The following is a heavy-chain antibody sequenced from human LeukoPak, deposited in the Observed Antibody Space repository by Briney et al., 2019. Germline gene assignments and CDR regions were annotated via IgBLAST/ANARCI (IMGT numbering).Heavy chain of an antibody. CDR3: AGEGKLKSIAY. CDR1: GFTFSSYW. D-gene: IGHD2-15*01. Sequence: GGSLRLSCAASGFTFSSYWMSWVRQAPGKGLEWVANIKQDGSEKYYVDSVKGRFTISRDNAKNSLYLQMNSLRAEDTAVYYCAGEGKLKSIAYWGQGTLVTVSS. CDR2: IKQDGSEK. J-gene: IGHJ4*02. V-gene: IGHV3-7*01.